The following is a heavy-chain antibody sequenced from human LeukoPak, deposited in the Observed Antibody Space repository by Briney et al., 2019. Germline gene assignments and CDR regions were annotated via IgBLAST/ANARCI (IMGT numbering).Heavy chain of an antibody. CDR2: IASDGSST. Sequence: GGSLRLSCAASGFTFSSYWMNWVRHAPGKGLAWVSRIASDGSSTTYADSVKGRFSISRDNAKNTLYLQMNSLRVEDTAVYYCARGRPHGNDYWGQGTLVTASS. CDR1: GFTFSSYW. D-gene: IGHD4-23*01. V-gene: IGHV3-74*01. J-gene: IGHJ4*02. CDR3: ARGRPHGNDY.